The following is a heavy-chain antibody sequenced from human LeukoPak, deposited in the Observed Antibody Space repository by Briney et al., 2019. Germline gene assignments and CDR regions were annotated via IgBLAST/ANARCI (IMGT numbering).Heavy chain of an antibody. CDR2: ISYDGSNK. J-gene: IGHJ4*02. Sequence: GRSLRPSCAASGFTFSSYGMHWVRQAPGKGLGWVAFISYDGSNKYYADSVKGRFTIPRDNSKNTLYLQMNSLRAEDTAVYYCANLKSYYYGSGSQIFDYWGQGTLVTVSS. V-gene: IGHV3-30*18. CDR3: ANLKSYYYGSGSQIFDY. D-gene: IGHD3-10*01. CDR1: GFTFSSYG.